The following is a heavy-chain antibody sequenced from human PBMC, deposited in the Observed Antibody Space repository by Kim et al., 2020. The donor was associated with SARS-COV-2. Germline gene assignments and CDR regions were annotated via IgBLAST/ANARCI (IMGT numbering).Heavy chain of an antibody. Sequence: SNPSPKSRVTISVDTAKNQFSLKLSSVTAADTAVYYCARHVYYYYYGMDVWGQGTTVTVSS. V-gene: IGHV4-59*08. J-gene: IGHJ6*02. CDR3: ARHVYYYYYGMDV.